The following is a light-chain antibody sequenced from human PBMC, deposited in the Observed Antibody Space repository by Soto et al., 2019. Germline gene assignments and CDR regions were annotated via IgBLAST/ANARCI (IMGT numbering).Light chain of an antibody. CDR2: TDY. Sequence: ALAPPPPASGAPRERGTISCFWNRSHIGTFTVNWYQQLPGTAPKLLIYTDYLRPSGVPDRFSGSKSGTSASLAINGRHSEDEADYYCASWDDNLNGGVFGGGTKVTVL. V-gene: IGLV1-44*01. CDR1: RSHIGTFT. J-gene: IGLJ3*02. CDR3: ASWDDNLNGGV.